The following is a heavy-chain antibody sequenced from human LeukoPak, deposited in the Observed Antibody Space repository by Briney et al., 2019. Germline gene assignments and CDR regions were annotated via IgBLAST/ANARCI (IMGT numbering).Heavy chain of an antibody. CDR3: AVLGAGTDAFDI. J-gene: IGHJ3*02. D-gene: IGHD1-1*01. Sequence: ASVKVSCKASGGTFSSYAISWVRQAPGQGLEWMGRIIPILGIANYAQKFQGRVTITADKSTSTAYMELSSLRSGDTAVYYCAVLGAGTDAFDIWGRGTMVTVSS. CDR2: IIPILGIA. CDR1: GGTFSSYA. V-gene: IGHV1-69*04.